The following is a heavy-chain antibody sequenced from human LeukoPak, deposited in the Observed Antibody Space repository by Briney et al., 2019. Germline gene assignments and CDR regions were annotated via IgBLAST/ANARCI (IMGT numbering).Heavy chain of an antibody. CDR1: GFVFSSYG. Sequence: GGSLRLSCAASGFVFSSYGMHWVRQAPGKGLEWVSVIYSGGSTYYADSVKGRFTISRDNFKNTLYLQMNSLRAEDTAVYYCATRRVSDYWGQGTLVTVSS. D-gene: IGHD5/OR15-5a*01. CDR3: ATRRVSDY. J-gene: IGHJ4*02. CDR2: IYSGGST. V-gene: IGHV3-66*02.